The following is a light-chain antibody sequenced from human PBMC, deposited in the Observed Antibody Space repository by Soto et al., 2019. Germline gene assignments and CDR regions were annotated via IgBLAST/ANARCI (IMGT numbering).Light chain of an antibody. CDR2: LGS. CDR3: MQGLLRPT. Sequence: EIVMTQSPLSLPVTPGEPASISCRSSQSLLYSNGYNYLEWYLQKPGQSPQLLIYLGSNRASGVPDRFSGSGSGTDFTLKISRVEADDVGIYYCMQGLLRPTFGQGTRLEIK. V-gene: IGKV2-28*01. J-gene: IGKJ5*01. CDR1: QSLLYSNGYNY.